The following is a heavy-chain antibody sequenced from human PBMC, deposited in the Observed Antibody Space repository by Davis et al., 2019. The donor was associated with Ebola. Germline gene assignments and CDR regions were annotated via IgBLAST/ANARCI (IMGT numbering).Heavy chain of an antibody. CDR2: INAGNGNT. J-gene: IGHJ5*02. CDR1: GYTFTSYA. V-gene: IGHV1-3*01. Sequence: ASVKVSCKASGYTFTSYAMHWVRQAPGQRLEWMGWINAGNGNTKYSQKFQGRVTMTRDTSISTAYMELSRLRSDDTAVYYCARGITMVQMYNWFDPWGQGTLVTVSS. D-gene: IGHD3-10*01. CDR3: ARGITMVQMYNWFDP.